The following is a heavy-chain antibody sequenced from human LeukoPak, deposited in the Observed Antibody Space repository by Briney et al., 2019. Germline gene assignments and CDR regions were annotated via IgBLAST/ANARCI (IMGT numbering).Heavy chain of an antibody. CDR3: ARAGGYSSGWYDY. D-gene: IGHD6-19*01. V-gene: IGHV3-30-3*01. J-gene: IGHJ4*02. CDR2: ISYDGSNK. Sequence: GGSLRLSCAASGFTFSSYAMHWVRQAPGKGLEWVAVISYDGSNKYYADSVKGRFTISRDNSKNTLYLQMNSLRAEDTAVYYCARAGGYSSGWYDYWGQGTLVTVSS. CDR1: GFTFSSYA.